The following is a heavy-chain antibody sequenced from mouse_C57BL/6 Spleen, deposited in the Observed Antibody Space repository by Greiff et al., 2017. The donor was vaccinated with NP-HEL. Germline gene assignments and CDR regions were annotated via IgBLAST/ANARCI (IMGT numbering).Heavy chain of an antibody. CDR1: GYTFTDYY. CDR2: INPNNGGT. Sequence: EVQLQQSGPELVKPGASVKISCKASGYTFTDYYMNWVKQSHGKSLEWIGDINPNNGGTSYNQKFKDKATLTVDKSSSTAYMQLRSLTSEDSAVYYCASGLGLDYWGQGTTLTVSS. J-gene: IGHJ2*01. V-gene: IGHV1-26*01. D-gene: IGHD4-1*01. CDR3: ASGLGLDY.